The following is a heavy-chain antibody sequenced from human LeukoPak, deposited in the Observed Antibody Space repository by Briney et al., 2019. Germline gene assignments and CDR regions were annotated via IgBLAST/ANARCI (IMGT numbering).Heavy chain of an antibody. CDR2: IRTKAYGATT. V-gene: IGHV3-49*04. CDR1: GFPFVDYS. Sequence: GGSLRLSCAASGFPFVDYSMSWVRQAPGKGLEWVAFIRTKAYGATTEYAPSVRGRFIISRDDSKSIAYLQMNSLKTEDTALYYCTRDATIDSSLRGYWGQGTPVTVSS. D-gene: IGHD3-10*01. J-gene: IGHJ4*02. CDR3: TRDATIDSSLRGY.